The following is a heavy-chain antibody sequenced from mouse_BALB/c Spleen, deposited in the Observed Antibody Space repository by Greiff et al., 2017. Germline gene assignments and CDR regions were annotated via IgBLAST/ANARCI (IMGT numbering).Heavy chain of an antibody. CDR3: VSLMITDAMDY. J-gene: IGHJ4*01. CDR2: IRSKSNNYAT. V-gene: IGHV10-1*02. D-gene: IGHD2-4*01. CDR1: GFTFNTYA. Sequence: EVHLVESGGGLVQPKGSLKLSCAASGFTFNTYAMNWVRQAPGKGLEWVARIRSKSNNYATYYADSVKDRFTISRDDSQSMLYLQMNNLKTEDTAMYYCVSLMITDAMDYWGQGTSVTVSS.